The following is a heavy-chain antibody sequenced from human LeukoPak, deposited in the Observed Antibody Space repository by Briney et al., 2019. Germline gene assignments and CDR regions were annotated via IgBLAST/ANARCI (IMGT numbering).Heavy chain of an antibody. CDR2: IYPGDSDT. V-gene: IGHV5-51*01. CDR1: GYSFTSYW. Sequence: DSLKISCKGSGYSFTSYWIVWVRHMPGKGLDWMGIIYPGDSDTRYSPSLQGQVTISADKSISTAYLQWSSLKASDTAMYYCARRGSTNYYFDYWGQGTLVTVSS. D-gene: IGHD2-2*01. J-gene: IGHJ4*02. CDR3: ARRGSTNYYFDY.